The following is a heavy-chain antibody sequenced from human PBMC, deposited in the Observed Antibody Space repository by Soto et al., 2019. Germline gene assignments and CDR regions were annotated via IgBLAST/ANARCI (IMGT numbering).Heavy chain of an antibody. J-gene: IGHJ5*02. CDR1: GGSISSSNW. V-gene: IGHV4-4*02. CDR2: IYHSGTT. CDR3: ARGTYYYESSGSHWFYR. Sequence: SETLALTCAVSGGSISSSNWWSWVRQPPGKGLEWIGEIYHSGTTNYNPSLKSRVTTSVDKSKNQFSLKLSSVTAADTAVYYCARGTYYYESSGSHWFYRWGQGTLGAVS. D-gene: IGHD3-22*01.